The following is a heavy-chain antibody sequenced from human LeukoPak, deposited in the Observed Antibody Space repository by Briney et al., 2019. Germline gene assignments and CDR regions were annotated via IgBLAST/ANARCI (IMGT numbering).Heavy chain of an antibody. CDR1: GFTFSHYG. CDR3: AKDPELVTTVTTYFDY. CDR2: ISNDGNNK. D-gene: IGHD4-17*01. J-gene: IGHJ4*02. V-gene: IGHV3-30*18. Sequence: PGGSLRLSCAASGFTFSHYGMHWVRQAPGKGLEWVTFISNDGNNKLYADSVKGRFTISRDNSKNTLYLQMNSLRAEDTAVYYCAKDPELVTTVTTYFDYWGQGTLVTVSS.